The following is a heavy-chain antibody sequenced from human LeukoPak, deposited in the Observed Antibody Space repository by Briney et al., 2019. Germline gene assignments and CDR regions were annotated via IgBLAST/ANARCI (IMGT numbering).Heavy chain of an antibody. D-gene: IGHD3-22*01. CDR3: ARKTDSGGQGDY. V-gene: IGHV3-66*01. CDR1: GFTFSSYA. CDR2: IYSGGNT. J-gene: IGHJ4*02. Sequence: GGSLRLSCVASGFTFSSYAMSWVRQAPGKGLECVSVIYSGGNTYYTDSVKGRFTISRDNSKNTLYLQMNSLRAEDTAVYYCARKTDSGGQGDYWGPGTLVTVSS.